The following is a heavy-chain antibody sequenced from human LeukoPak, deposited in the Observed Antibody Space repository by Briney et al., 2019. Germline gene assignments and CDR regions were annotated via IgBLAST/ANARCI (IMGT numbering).Heavy chain of an antibody. V-gene: IGHV4-61*02. J-gene: IGHJ4*02. D-gene: IGHD3-10*01. Sequence: PSETLSLTCTVSGGSISSGTYYWNWIRQPAGKGLEWIGRIYTSGSTTYNPSLKSRVNISVDTSKNQFSLKLSSVTAADTAVYYCARDARVQKWFGELLKTTTYYFDYWGQGTLVTVSS. CDR3: ARDARVQKWFGELLKTTTYYFDY. CDR2: IYTSGST. CDR1: GGSISSGTYY.